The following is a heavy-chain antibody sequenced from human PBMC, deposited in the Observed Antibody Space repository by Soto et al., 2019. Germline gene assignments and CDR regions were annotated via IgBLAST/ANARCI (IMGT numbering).Heavy chain of an antibody. CDR2: MNPNSGNT. Sequence: GPSVKVSCKASGYTFTSYDINWVRQATGQGLEWMGWMNPNSGNTGYAQKFQGRVTMTRNTSISTAYMELSSLRSEDTAVYYCARWDSSSWTIDYWGQGTLVTVSS. D-gene: IGHD6-13*01. J-gene: IGHJ4*02. CDR1: GYTFTSYD. V-gene: IGHV1-8*01. CDR3: ARWDSSSWTIDY.